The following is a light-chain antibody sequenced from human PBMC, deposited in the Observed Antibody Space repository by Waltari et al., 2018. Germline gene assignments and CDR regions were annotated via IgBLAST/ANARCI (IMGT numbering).Light chain of an antibody. V-gene: IGKV3-11*01. CDR2: SAS. CDR3: QQRSSWPRT. J-gene: IGKJ1*01. CDR1: QSVSYS. Sequence: PGERATLSCRASQSVSYSLAWYQQKPGQTPRLLIYSASNRATGIPARFSGSGSGSDFTLTISSLEPEDFAVYYCQQRSSWPRTFGQGTKVEIK.